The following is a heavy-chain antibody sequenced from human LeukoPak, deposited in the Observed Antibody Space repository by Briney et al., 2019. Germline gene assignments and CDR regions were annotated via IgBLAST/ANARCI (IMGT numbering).Heavy chain of an antibody. CDR2: IGTSSSFM. Sequence: GGSLRLSCAASGFTFANSAMNWVRQGPEKGLEWFAYIGTSSSFMEYADSAKGRFTISRDDAQNSVYLQMNTLRVEDTAVYYCARDFWTPHDWGQGILVTVSS. V-gene: IGHV3-48*01. CDR1: GFTFANSA. CDR3: ARDFWTPHD. D-gene: IGHD3/OR15-3a*01. J-gene: IGHJ4*02.